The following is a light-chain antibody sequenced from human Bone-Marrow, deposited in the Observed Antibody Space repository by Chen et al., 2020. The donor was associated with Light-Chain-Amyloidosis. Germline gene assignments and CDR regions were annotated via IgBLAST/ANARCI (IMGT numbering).Light chain of an antibody. CDR3: QQYNDFWT. Sequence: DIQMTQSPSTLPASVGDRVTITCRASQNINVWLAWYQQKPEKAPKLLIYMASSLQTGRPSRCSSSGSGTEFTITISRLQPDDFATYYCQQYNDFWTFGQGTTVEI. CDR2: MAS. V-gene: IGKV1-5*03. CDR1: QNINVW. J-gene: IGKJ1*01.